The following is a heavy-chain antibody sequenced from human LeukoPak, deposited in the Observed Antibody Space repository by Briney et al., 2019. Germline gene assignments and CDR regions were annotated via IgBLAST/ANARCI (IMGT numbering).Heavy chain of an antibody. CDR2: ISHSGST. V-gene: IGHV4-34*01. CDR1: GGSFSGYY. J-gene: IGHJ2*01. CDR3: ARGFMIPLGGGFDF. Sequence: SETLSVTRAVSGGSFSGYYWSWIRQPPGKGLEWIGEISHSGSTYYNPSLKSRVTISADTSTNQFSLKVNSVTTADTVVYYCARGFMIPLGGGFDFWGRGTLDSVPS. D-gene: IGHD3-16*01.